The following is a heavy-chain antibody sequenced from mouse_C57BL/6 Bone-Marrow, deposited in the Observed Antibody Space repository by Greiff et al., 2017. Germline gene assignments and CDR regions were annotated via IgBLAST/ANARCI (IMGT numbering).Heavy chain of an antibody. CDR1: GFTFSDYY. V-gene: IGHV5-12*01. Sequence: EVQVVESGGGLVQPGGSLKLSCAASGFTFSDYYMYWVRQTPEKRLAWVAYISNGGGSTYYPDTVKGRFTISRDNAKNTLYLQMSRLKSEDTAMYYCARHEGGDDGPGFAYWGQGTLVTVSA. CDR2: ISNGGGST. D-gene: IGHD2-3*01. CDR3: ARHEGGDDGPGFAY. J-gene: IGHJ3*01.